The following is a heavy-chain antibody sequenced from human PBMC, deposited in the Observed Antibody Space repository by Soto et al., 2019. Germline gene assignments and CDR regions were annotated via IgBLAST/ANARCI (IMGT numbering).Heavy chain of an antibody. Sequence: PGGSLRLSCAASGCTFTTYSLNWVRQAPGRGLEWISYIGTRSGLIYYADSVKGRFTISRDNAKNSLYLQMNSLRVEDTAVYYCVRDYDYAFDHWGQGTLVTVSS. CDR1: GCTFTTYS. V-gene: IGHV3-21*05. J-gene: IGHJ4*02. D-gene: IGHD3-16*01. CDR3: VRDYDYAFDH. CDR2: IGTRSGLI.